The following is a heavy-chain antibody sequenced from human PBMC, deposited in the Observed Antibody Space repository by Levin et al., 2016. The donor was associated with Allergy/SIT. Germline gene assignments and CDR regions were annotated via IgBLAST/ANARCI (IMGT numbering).Heavy chain of an antibody. CDR1: GGTFSSYA. D-gene: IGHD2-2*01. CDR2: IIPIFGTA. CDR3: ARGRLYCSSTSCYARAQLRDFDY. J-gene: IGHJ4*02. Sequence: SVKVSCKASGGTFSSYAISWVRQAPGQGLEWMGGIIPIFGTANYAQKFQGRVTITADESTSTAYMELSSLRSEDTAVYYCARGRLYCSSTSCYARAQLRDFDYWGQGTLVTVSS. V-gene: IGHV1-69*13.